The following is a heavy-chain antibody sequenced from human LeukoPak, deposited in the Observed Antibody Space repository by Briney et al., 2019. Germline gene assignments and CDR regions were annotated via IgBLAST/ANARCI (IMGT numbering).Heavy chain of an antibody. CDR2: IIPIFGTA. V-gene: IGHV1-69*13. D-gene: IGHD6-19*01. CDR1: GGTFSSYA. CDR3: ARDSRGYGYSSGLST. J-gene: IGHJ5*02. Sequence: SVKVSCKASGGTFSSYAISWVRQAPGQGLEWMGGIIPIFGTANYAQKFQGRVTITADESTSTAYMELSSLRSEDTAVYYCARDSRGYGYSSGLSTWGQGTLVTVSS.